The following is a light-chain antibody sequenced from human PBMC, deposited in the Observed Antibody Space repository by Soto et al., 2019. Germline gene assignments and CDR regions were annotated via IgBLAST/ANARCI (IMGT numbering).Light chain of an antibody. J-gene: IGLJ1*01. CDR1: SSNIGTSS. Sequence: QSVLTQPHSASGTPGQRVTISCSGSSSNIGTSSVHWFQQLPGTAPKLLISTTNQRPSGVPERFSGSKSGTSASLAISGLRSEDEADYYCAAWDDSLNGHVFGNGTKVTVL. CDR2: TTN. CDR3: AAWDDSLNGHV. V-gene: IGLV1-44*01.